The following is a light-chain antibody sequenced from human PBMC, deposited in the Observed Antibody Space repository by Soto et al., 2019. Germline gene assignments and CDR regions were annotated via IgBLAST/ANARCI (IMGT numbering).Light chain of an antibody. J-gene: IGLJ1*01. CDR3: QVWDSSSDHPV. CDR1: NIGSKS. CDR2: DDS. Sequence: SYELTQPPSVSVAPGQTARITWGGNNIGSKSVHWYQQKPGQAPVLVVYDDSDRPSGIPERFSGSNSGNTATLTISRVEAGDEADYYCQVWDSSSDHPVFGTGTKVTVL. V-gene: IGLV3-21*02.